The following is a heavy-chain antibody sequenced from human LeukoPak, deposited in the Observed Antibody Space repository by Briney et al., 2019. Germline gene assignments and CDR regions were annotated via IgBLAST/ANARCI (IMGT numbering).Heavy chain of an antibody. J-gene: IGHJ4*02. CDR3: ARRDITSGIDY. CDR1: GGSLSDHY. Sequence: SETLSLTCTVSGGSLSDHYWSWIRQPPGKGLEFIGYINDSGNTNYNPSLKSRVTVSIDTSKNQFSQRLSSVTAADTAVYYCARRDITSGIDYWGQGTLVTVSS. D-gene: IGHD1-14*01. CDR2: INDSGNT. V-gene: IGHV4-59*11.